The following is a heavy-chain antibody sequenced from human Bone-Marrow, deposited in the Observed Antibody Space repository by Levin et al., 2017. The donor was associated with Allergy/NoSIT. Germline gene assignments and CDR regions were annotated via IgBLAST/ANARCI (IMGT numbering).Heavy chain of an antibody. Sequence: LSLTCAASGLRFRSYVMHWVRQAPGKGLVWVSRINHDGNIITYADFVKGRFTISRDNAKNTLYLQMNSLRAEDTAVYFCAADVNLKYDYWGQGTLVTVSS. CDR3: AADVNLKYDY. CDR1: GLRFRSYV. V-gene: IGHV3-74*03. D-gene: IGHD1-7*01. CDR2: INHDGNII. J-gene: IGHJ4*02.